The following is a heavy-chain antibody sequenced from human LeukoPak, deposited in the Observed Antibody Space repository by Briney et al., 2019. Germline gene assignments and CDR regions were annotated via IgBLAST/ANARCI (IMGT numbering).Heavy chain of an antibody. Sequence: PGGSLRLSCAASGFTFSSYSMNWVRQAPGKGLEWVSSISSSSSYIYYADSVKGRFTISRDNAKNSLYLQMNSLRAEDTAVYYCARSIAAAANFGYWGQGTLVTVSS. CDR2: ISSSSSYI. CDR1: GFTFSSYS. D-gene: IGHD6-13*01. V-gene: IGHV3-21*01. CDR3: ARSIAAAANFGY. J-gene: IGHJ4*02.